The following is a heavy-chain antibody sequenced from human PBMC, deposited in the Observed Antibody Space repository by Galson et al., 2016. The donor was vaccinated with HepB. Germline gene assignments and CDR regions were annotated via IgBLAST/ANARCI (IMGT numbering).Heavy chain of an antibody. CDR2: ISGSGSKT. Sequence: SLRLSCAASGITFSNYAMTWVRQAPGKGLEWVSGISGSGSKTSYGESVKGRFTISRDNSNNTLYLQMNSLRAEDTAVYYCAKEGQFDFWSGTSYPQNYYYMDVWGKGTTVTVSS. J-gene: IGHJ6*03. D-gene: IGHD3-3*01. CDR1: GITFSNYA. CDR3: AKEGQFDFWSGTSYPQNYYYMDV. V-gene: IGHV3-23*01.